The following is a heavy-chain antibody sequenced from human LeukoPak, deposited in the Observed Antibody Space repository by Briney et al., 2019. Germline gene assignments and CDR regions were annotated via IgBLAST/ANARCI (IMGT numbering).Heavy chain of an antibody. D-gene: IGHD3-22*01. V-gene: IGHV1-18*01. CDR3: ARGGPTYYYDTSRPFDY. Sequence: GASVKVSCKASGYTFTTYGISWVRQAPGQGLEWMGWISTYDGHTKYAQKIQGRVTMTTDTSTSTAFMELRSLRSDDTAVYYCARGGPTYYYDTSRPFDYWGQGTLVTVSS. CDR1: GYTFTTYG. J-gene: IGHJ4*02. CDR2: ISTYDGHT.